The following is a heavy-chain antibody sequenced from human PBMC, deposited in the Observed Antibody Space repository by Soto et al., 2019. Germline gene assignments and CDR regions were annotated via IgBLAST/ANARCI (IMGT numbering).Heavy chain of an antibody. D-gene: IGHD2-2*01. V-gene: IGHV5-10-1*01. J-gene: IGHJ2*01. CDR2: IDPSDSYT. CDR1: GYSFTSYW. Sequence: ESLKISCKGSGYSFTSYWISWVRQMPGKGLEWMGRIDPSDSYTNYSPSFQGHVTISADKSISTAYLQWSSLKASDTAMYYCARFWRYCSSTSCYSGWYFDLWGRGTLVTVSS. CDR3: ARFWRYCSSTSCYSGWYFDL.